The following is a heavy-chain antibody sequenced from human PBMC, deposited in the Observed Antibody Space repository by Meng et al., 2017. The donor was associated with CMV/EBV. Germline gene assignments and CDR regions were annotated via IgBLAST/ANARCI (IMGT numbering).Heavy chain of an antibody. CDR3: TTDSWWELPGAPYYYYGMDV. J-gene: IGHJ6*02. V-gene: IGHV3-48*03. CDR1: GFTFSSYE. D-gene: IGHD1-26*01. CDR2: ISSSGSTI. Sequence: GESLKISCAASGFTFSSYEMNWVRQAPGKGLEWVSYISSSGSTIYYADSVKGRFTISRDNAKNSLYLQMNSLRAEDTAVYYCTTDSWWELPGAPYYYYGMDVWGQGTTVTVSS.